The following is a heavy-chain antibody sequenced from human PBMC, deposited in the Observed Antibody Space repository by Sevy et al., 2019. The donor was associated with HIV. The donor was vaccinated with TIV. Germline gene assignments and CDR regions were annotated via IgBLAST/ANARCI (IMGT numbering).Heavy chain of an antibody. CDR3: ARDGPPAYYYDSSGIGGDAFDI. Sequence: GGSLRLSCAASGFTFSSYSMNWVRQAPGKGLEWVSYISSSRTIYYADSVKGRFTISRDNAKNSLYLQMNSLRDEDTAVYYCARDGPPAYYYDSSGIGGDAFDIWGQGTMVTVSS. J-gene: IGHJ3*02. D-gene: IGHD3-22*01. CDR2: ISSSRTI. CDR1: GFTFSSYS. V-gene: IGHV3-48*02.